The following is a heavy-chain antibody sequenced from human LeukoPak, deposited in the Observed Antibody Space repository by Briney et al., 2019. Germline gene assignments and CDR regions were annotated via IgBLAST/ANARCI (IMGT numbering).Heavy chain of an antibody. J-gene: IGHJ3*02. D-gene: IGHD6-13*01. CDR1: GFTFSSYG. Sequence: GGSLRLSCAASGFTFSSYGMHWVRQAPGKGLEWVAVISYDGSNKYYADSVKGRFTISRDNSKNTLYLQMNSLRAEDTAVYYCAKDQSFSSSWYRDAFDTWGQGTMVTVSS. CDR2: ISYDGSNK. V-gene: IGHV3-30*18. CDR3: AKDQSFSSSWYRDAFDT.